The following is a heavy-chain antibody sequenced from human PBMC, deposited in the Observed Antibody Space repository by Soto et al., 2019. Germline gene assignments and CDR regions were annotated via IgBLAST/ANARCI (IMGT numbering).Heavy chain of an antibody. D-gene: IGHD3-9*01. V-gene: IGHV3-15*01. CDR2: IKSKTDGGTT. CDR1: GFTFSNAW. J-gene: IGHJ4*02. Sequence: GGSLGLSCAASGFTFSNAWMSWVRQAPRKGLEWVGRIKSKTDGGTTDYAAPVKGRFTISRDDSKNRLYLQMNRLKTEDTAVTYCPTHTAILTGNYNGYYFDYWGQGILGTVAS. CDR3: PTHTAILTGNYNGYYFDY.